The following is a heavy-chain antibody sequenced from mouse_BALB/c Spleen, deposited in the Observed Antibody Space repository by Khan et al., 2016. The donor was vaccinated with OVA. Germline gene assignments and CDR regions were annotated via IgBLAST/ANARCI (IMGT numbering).Heavy chain of an antibody. V-gene: IGHV3-2*02. Sequence: EVQLQESGPGLVKPSQSLSLTCTVTGYSITSGYGWNWIRQFPGNQLEWMGYISYSGSTNYNPSLKSRTSITRDTSKNQYFLQLNSVTTEDTATYYCARTASIKYWGQGTTLTVSS. D-gene: IGHD1-2*01. CDR1: GYSITSGYG. CDR2: ISYSGST. CDR3: ARTASIKY. J-gene: IGHJ2*01.